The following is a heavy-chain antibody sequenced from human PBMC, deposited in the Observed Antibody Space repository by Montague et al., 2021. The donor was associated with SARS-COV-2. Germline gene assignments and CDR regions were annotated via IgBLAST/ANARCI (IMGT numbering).Heavy chain of an antibody. V-gene: IGHV3-33*01. CDR2: IWYDGSNK. CDR3: ARDGSSSRYRFDY. CDR1: GFPFSSYG. J-gene: IGHJ4*02. Sequence: SLRLSWAASGFPFSSYGMHWVRQAPGKGLEWVAVIWYDGSNKYYADSVKGRFTISRDNSKNTLYLQMNSLRAEDTAVYYCARDGSSSRYRFDYWGQGTLVTVSS. D-gene: IGHD6-13*01.